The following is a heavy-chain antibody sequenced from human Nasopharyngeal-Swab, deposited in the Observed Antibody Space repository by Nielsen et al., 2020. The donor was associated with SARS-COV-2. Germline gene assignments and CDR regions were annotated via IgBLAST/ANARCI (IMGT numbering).Heavy chain of an antibody. CDR1: GYTFTSYY. Sequence: ASVKVSCKASGYTFTSYYMHWVRKAPGQGLEWMGIINPSGGSTSYAQKFQGRVTMTRDTSTSTVYMELSSLRSEDTAVYYCARDVIIYDFWSGYYQDPVSYYMDVWGKGTTVTVSS. D-gene: IGHD3-3*01. CDR2: INPSGGST. CDR3: ARDVIIYDFWSGYYQDPVSYYMDV. J-gene: IGHJ6*03. V-gene: IGHV1-46*01.